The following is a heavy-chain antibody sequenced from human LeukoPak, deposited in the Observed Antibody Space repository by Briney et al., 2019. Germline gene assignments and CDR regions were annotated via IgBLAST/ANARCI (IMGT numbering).Heavy chain of an antibody. CDR2: MNPNSGNT. J-gene: IGHJ4*02. V-gene: IGHV1-8*02. CDR3: ARGDTVTTSFDY. Sequence: GASVKVSCKASGYTFTGYYMHWVRQATGQGLEWMGWMNPNSGNTGYAQKFQGRVTMTRNTTISTAYMELSSLRSEDTAVYYCARGDTVTTSFDYWGQGTLVTVSS. CDR1: GYTFTGYY. D-gene: IGHD4-17*01.